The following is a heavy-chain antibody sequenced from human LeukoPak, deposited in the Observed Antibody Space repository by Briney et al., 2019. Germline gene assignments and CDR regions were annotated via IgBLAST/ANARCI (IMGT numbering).Heavy chain of an antibody. CDR3: ARQTGGGSYSDY. Sequence: GESLNTSGKGFGYSFTSYWIGWVRQMPGKGLEWMGIIYPGDSDTRYSPSIQGQVTISADNSISTAYLQWSSLKASDTAMYYCARQTGGGSYSDYWGQGTLVTVSS. CDR1: GYSFTSYW. J-gene: IGHJ4*02. CDR2: IYPGDSDT. D-gene: IGHD1-26*01. V-gene: IGHV5-51*01.